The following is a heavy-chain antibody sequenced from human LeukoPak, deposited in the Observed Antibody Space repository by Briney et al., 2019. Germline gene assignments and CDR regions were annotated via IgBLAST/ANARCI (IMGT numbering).Heavy chain of an antibody. CDR3: AKDLASSSPYYFDY. J-gene: IGHJ4*02. V-gene: IGHV3-23*01. D-gene: IGHD6-13*01. CDR1: GFTFSSYA. CDR2: ISGSGGST. Sequence: GALRLSCAASGFTFSSYAMSWVRQAPGKVLEWVSAISGSGGSTYYEDSVKGRFTISRDNTKNTLYLQMNSLRAEDTAVYYCAKDLASSSPYYFDYWGQGTLVTVSS.